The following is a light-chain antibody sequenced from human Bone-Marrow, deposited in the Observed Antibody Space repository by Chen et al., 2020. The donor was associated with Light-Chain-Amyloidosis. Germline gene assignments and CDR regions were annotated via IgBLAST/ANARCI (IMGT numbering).Light chain of an antibody. Sequence: QAVLTQPSSLSASPGASASLTCTFRSDINVGSYRIYWYQQKPGSPPQYLLRFKSDSEDQRGSGVPSRFSGARDVSANAGILLSSGLQSEDEADYYCMIWHSTAWVFGGGTKLTVL. V-gene: IGLV5-45*02. CDR2: FKSDSED. CDR3: MIWHSTAWV. J-gene: IGLJ3*02. CDR1: SDINVGSYR.